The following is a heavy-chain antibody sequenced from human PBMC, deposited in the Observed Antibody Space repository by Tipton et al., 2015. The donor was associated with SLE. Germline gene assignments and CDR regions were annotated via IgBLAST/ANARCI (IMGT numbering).Heavy chain of an antibody. CDR3: AKDKGDWLIRYYFDY. V-gene: IGHV1-2*02. J-gene: IGHJ4*02. D-gene: IGHD3-9*01. CDR2: TNPNSGAT. CDR1: GYSFTGYA. Sequence: QLVQSGAEVKKPGASVKVSCKTSGYSFTGYAMHWVRQAPGQGLEWMGWTNPNSGATHYTQKFHGRVTMTTDTLTSTAYMDLSRLSSDDTAIYYCAKDKGDWLIRYYFDYWGQGTLVTVSS.